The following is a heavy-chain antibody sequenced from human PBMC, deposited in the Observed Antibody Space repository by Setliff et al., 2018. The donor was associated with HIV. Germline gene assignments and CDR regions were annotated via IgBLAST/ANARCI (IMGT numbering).Heavy chain of an antibody. D-gene: IGHD3-22*01. CDR2: IYYSGST. J-gene: IGHJ3*02. CDR3: ARGPRGYSSGYYKFKDAFDI. CDR1: GGSISSSSYY. V-gene: IGHV4-39*01. Sequence: KTSETLSLTCTVSGGSISSSSYYWGWIRQPPGKGLEWIGSIYYSGSTYYNPSLKSRVTISVDTSKNQFSLKLSSVTAADTAVYYCARGPRGYSSGYYKFKDAFDIWGQGTMVTVSS.